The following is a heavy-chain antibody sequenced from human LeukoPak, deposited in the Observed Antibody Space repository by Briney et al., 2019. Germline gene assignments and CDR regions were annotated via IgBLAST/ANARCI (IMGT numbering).Heavy chain of an antibody. CDR2: IYYSGST. Sequence: SETLSLTCTVSGGSISSYYWSWIRQPPGKGLEWIGYIYYSGSTNYNPSLKSRVTISVDTSKNQFSLKLSSVTAADTAVYYCASSWLGYCSSTSCPPYFYDWGQGTLVTVSS. CDR1: GGSISSYY. V-gene: IGHV4-59*01. D-gene: IGHD2-2*01. J-gene: IGHJ4*02. CDR3: ASSWLGYCSSTSCPPYFYD.